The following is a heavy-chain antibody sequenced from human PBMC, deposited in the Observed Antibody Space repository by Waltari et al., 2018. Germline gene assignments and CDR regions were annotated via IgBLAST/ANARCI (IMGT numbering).Heavy chain of an antibody. D-gene: IGHD3-22*01. CDR1: GFTFSSYA. V-gene: IGHV3-23*01. Sequence: EVQLLESGGGLVQPGGSLRLSCAASGFTFSSYAMSWVRQAPGKGLAWVPGISGSGGSTYYADSVKGRFTISRDNSKNTLYLQMNSLRAEDTAVYYCAKVWEYYYDSSGYNTAPFDYWGQGTLVTVSS. J-gene: IGHJ4*02. CDR2: ISGSGGST. CDR3: AKVWEYYYDSSGYNTAPFDY.